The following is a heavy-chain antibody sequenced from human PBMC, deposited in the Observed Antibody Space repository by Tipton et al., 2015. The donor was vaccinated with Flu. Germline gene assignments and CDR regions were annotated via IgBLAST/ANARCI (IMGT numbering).Heavy chain of an antibody. CDR1: GYTFTDYY. V-gene: IGHV1-2*02. CDR2: IDPNSGDT. J-gene: IGHJ4*02. D-gene: IGHD3-3*01. Sequence: QLVQSGADLKKPGASVWVSCKTSGYTFTDYYMHWLRQAPGQGPEWVGWIDPNSGDTKYAQKFQGRVTLTRDTSITTAYMELSRLRSDDTAVYYCAREDDFYADWGQGTLVTVSS. CDR3: AREDDFYAD.